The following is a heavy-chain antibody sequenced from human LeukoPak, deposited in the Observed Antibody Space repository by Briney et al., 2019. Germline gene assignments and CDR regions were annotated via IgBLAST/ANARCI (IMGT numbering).Heavy chain of an antibody. CDR2: IYYGGST. Sequence: SETLSLTCTVSGGSISSYYWSWIRQPPGKGLEWIGYIYYGGSTNYNPSLKCRVTISVDTSKNQFSLKLSSVTAADTAVYYCARDNIAVAKRVNWFDPWGQGTLVTVSS. J-gene: IGHJ5*02. V-gene: IGHV4-59*01. CDR1: GGSISSYY. CDR3: ARDNIAVAKRVNWFDP. D-gene: IGHD6-19*01.